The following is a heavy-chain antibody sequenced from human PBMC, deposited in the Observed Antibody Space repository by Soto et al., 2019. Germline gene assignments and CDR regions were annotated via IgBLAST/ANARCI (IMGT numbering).Heavy chain of an antibody. V-gene: IGHV3-74*01. D-gene: IGHD2-15*01. J-gene: IGHJ4*02. CDR1: GFTFTSYW. Sequence: PGGSLRLSCAASGFTFTSYWMHWVRQAPGKGLVWVSRIKSDGTTTTYADSVKGRFTISRDNAKNTVYLQMNSLRAEDTAVYYCGLGYCSGGSCYSSYWGQGTLVTVSS. CDR2: IKSDGTTT. CDR3: GLGYCSGGSCYSSY.